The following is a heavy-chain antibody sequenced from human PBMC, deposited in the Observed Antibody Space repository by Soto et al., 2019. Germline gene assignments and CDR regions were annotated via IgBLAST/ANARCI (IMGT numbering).Heavy chain of an antibody. V-gene: IGHV3-7*01. CDR3: ARETSADSF. J-gene: IGHJ4*02. Sequence: ESGGGLVQPGGSLRLSCAASGFTFSNYWMVWVRQAPEKGPEWVATIKQDGSEKYYVDSVKGRFTISRDNTKNSLYLQMNSLRAEDTALYYCARETSADSFWGQGTLVTVSS. D-gene: IGHD2-21*01. CDR2: IKQDGSEK. CDR1: GFTFSNYW.